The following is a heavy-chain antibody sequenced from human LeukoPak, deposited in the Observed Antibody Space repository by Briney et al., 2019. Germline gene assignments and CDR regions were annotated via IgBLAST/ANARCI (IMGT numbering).Heavy chain of an antibody. D-gene: IGHD3-22*01. CDR1: GFTFSSYD. CDR3: ARDRWYYYDSSDYYHDAFDT. V-gene: IGHV3-30*02. Sequence: PGGSLRLSCAASGFTFSSYDIHWVRQAPGKGLEWVAFIRYDGSNKYYADSVRGRFTISRDNSKNTLYLEMNSLRAEDTDVYYCARDRWYYYDSSDYYHDAFDTWGQGTMVTVSS. J-gene: IGHJ3*02. CDR2: IRYDGSNK.